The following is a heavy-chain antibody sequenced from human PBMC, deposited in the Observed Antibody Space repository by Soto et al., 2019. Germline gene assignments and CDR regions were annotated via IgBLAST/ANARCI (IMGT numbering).Heavy chain of an antibody. CDR3: VRLVVVLAATPYDS. J-gene: IGHJ4*02. Sequence: PGGSLRLSCAASGFTFSSYWMHWVRQAPGKGLVWVSRINSDGRDTDYADSVKGRFTISRDNAKNTLYLQMNSLRAEDTAVYYCVRLVVVLAATPYDSWGQGTLVTVSS. CDR1: GFTFSSYW. D-gene: IGHD2-15*01. V-gene: IGHV3-74*01. CDR2: INSDGRDT.